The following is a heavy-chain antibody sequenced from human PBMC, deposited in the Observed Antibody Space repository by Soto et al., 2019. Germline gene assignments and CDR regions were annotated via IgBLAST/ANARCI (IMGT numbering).Heavy chain of an antibody. D-gene: IGHD3-10*01. CDR2: INHSGST. CDR1: GGSFSGYF. V-gene: IGHV4-34*02. CDR3: ARCRTSHWGSGSSLPWGY. J-gene: IGHJ4*02. Sequence: QVQLQQWGAGLLKPSETLSLTCAVYGGSFSGYFWSWIRQPPGKGLEWIGDINHSGSTNYNPSLKSRVTISVDTSNNQFSLNLSSMTAADTAVYYCARCRTSHWGSGSSLPWGYWGQGTLVIVSS.